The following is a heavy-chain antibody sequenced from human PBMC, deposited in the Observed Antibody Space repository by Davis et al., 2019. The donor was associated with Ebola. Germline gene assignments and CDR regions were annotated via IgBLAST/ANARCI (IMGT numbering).Heavy chain of an antibody. J-gene: IGHJ6*03. D-gene: IGHD4-17*01. Sequence: HSQTLSLTCAISGDSVSSNSAAWNWIRQSPSRGLEWLGRTYYRSKWYNDYAVSVKSRITINPDTSKNQFSLQLNSVTPEDTAVYYCASSGTVTTTGALGYYYYMDVWGKGTTVTVSS. CDR2: TYYRSKWYN. CDR3: ASSGTVTTTGALGYYYYMDV. CDR1: GDSVSSNSAA. V-gene: IGHV6-1*01.